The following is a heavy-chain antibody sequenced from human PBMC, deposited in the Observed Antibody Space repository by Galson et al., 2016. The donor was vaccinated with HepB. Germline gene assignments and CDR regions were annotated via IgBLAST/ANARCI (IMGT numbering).Heavy chain of an antibody. Sequence: SLRLSCAASGFTVGSSYMNWVRQAPGKGLEWVSLIYAGGSRYYADSVKGRFTISRDSSVNTLYLQLTSLRDEDTAVYYCARESAAAWGYYDRWGQGTLVTVSS. CDR1: GFTVGSSY. CDR3: ARESAAAWGYYDR. CDR2: IYAGGSR. V-gene: IGHV3-66*01. D-gene: IGHD3-22*01. J-gene: IGHJ4*02.